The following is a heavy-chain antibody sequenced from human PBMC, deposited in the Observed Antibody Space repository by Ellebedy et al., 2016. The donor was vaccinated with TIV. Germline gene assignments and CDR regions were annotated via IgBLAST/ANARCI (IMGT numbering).Heavy chain of an antibody. Sequence: SETLSLXCSVSGASISSDDFFWSWIRQPPGKGLEWIGYIRHNGDTSFNPSLQSRTSMSMDTSNNQFLLRLRSVTATDTAVYFCVRQPVVAPLCDYWGRGSLVTV. CDR1: GASISSDDFF. CDR2: IRHNGDT. V-gene: IGHV4-30-4*01. CDR3: VRQPVVAPLCDY. J-gene: IGHJ4*02. D-gene: IGHD1-14*01.